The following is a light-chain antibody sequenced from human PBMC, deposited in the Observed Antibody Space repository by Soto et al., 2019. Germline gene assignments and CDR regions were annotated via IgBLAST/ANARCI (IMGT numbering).Light chain of an antibody. Sequence: EFVLTHSPGTLSLSPGERATLSCRASQSVSSSYLAWYQQKPGQAPRLLIYGASSRATGIPDRFSGSGSGTDFTLTISRLEPEDFAVYYCQQYGSSPLVAFGQGTKV. CDR1: QSVSSSY. V-gene: IGKV3-20*01. CDR3: QQYGSSPLVA. J-gene: IGKJ1*01. CDR2: GAS.